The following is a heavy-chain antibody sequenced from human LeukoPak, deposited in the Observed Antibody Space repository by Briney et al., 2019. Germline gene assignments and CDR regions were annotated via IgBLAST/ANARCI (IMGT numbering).Heavy chain of an antibody. CDR3: ARVRPQEYCGGDCYSWYFDL. CDR2: IYYSGST. D-gene: IGHD2-21*02. CDR1: GGSIGSYY. V-gene: IGHV4-59*01. J-gene: IGHJ2*01. Sequence: SEPLSLTCTVSGGSIGSYYWSWIRQPPGKGLEWIGYIYYSGSTNYDPSLKSRVTISVDTTKNQFSLKLSSVTAADTAVYYCARVRPQEYCGGDCYSWYFDLWGRGTLVTVSS.